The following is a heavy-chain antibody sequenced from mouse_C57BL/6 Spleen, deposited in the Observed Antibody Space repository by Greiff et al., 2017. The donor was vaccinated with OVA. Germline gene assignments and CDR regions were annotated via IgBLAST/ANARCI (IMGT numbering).Heavy chain of an antibody. D-gene: IGHD3-2*02. CDR3: AIPQTAQAY. Sequence: QVQLKESGPELVKPGASVKISCKASGYAFSSSWMNWVKQRPGKGLEWIGRIYPGDGDTNYNGKFKGKATLTADKSSSTAYMQLSSLTSEDSAVYFCAIPQTAQAYWGQGTTLTVSS. CDR1: GYAFSSSW. V-gene: IGHV1-82*01. J-gene: IGHJ2*01. CDR2: IYPGDGDT.